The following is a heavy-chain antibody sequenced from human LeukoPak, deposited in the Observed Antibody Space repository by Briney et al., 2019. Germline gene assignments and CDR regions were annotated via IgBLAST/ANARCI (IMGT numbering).Heavy chain of an antibody. CDR2: IYYSGST. Sequence: SETLSLTCTVSGGSISSYYWSWIRQPPGKGLEWIGYIYYSGSTYYNPSLKSRVTISVDTSKNQFSLKLSSVTAADTAVYYCARDRYYGSGSSTTLDYWGQGTLVTVSS. J-gene: IGHJ4*02. CDR1: GGSISSYY. CDR3: ARDRYYGSGSSTTLDY. V-gene: IGHV4-30-4*08. D-gene: IGHD3-10*01.